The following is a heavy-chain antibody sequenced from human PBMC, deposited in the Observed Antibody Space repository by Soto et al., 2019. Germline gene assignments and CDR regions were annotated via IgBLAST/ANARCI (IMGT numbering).Heavy chain of an antibody. CDR1: GFTLTTHN. Sequence: EVHLVESGGGLVQPGGSLRLSCVASGFTLTTHNMDWVRQAPGKGLEWISYIDTTSRTIYYADSVKGRFTVSRDKAKNSVYLQMNSLRDEDTAVYYCARDGDRGFDMDVWGQGTTITVSS. J-gene: IGHJ6*02. CDR3: ARDGDRGFDMDV. V-gene: IGHV3-48*02. CDR2: IDTTSRTI.